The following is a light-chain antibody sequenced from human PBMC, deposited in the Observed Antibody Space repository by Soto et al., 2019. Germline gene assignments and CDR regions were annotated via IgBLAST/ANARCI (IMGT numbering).Light chain of an antibody. V-gene: IGKV1-5*01. CDR3: QQYYHYPLT. CDR2: DAS. Sequence: DIQMTQSPSTLSASVGDRVTITCRASQSFSTWLAWYQQKPGKAPKLLIYDASNLESGVPSRFSGSGSGTDFTLAINSLQPDDFATYYCQQYYHYPLTFCGGTTVEIK. J-gene: IGKJ4*01. CDR1: QSFSTW.